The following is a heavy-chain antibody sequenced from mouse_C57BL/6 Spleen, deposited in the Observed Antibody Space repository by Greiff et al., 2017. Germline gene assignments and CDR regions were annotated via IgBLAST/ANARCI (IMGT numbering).Heavy chain of an antibody. CDR2: ISYDGSN. D-gene: IGHD1-1*01. J-gene: IGHJ1*03. Sequence: EVKLMESGPGLVKPSQSLSLTCSVTGYSITSGYYWNWIRQFPGNKLEWMGYISYDGSNNYNPSLKNRISITRDTSKNQFFLKLNSVTTEDTATYYCARPNYYGSSYGYVDVWGTGTTVTVSS. CDR3: ARPNYYGSSYGYVDV. V-gene: IGHV3-6*01. CDR1: GYSITSGYY.